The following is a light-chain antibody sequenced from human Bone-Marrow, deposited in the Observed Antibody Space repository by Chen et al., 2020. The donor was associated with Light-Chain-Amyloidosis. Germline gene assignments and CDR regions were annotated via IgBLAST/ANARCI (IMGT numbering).Light chain of an antibody. V-gene: IGLV2-14*01. Sequence: QSALTQPAPGSGSPGQSITISCTGTSSDVGGDNHVSWYQQHPDKAPKLMIYEVTNRPSWVPDRFSGSKSDNTASLTISGLQTEDEADYFCSSYTITNTLVFGSGTRVTVL. J-gene: IGLJ1*01. CDR2: EVT. CDR3: SSYTITNTLV. CDR1: SSDVGGDNH.